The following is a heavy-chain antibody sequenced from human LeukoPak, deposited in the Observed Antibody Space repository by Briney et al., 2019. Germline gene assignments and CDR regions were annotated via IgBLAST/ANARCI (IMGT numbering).Heavy chain of an antibody. V-gene: IGHV4-59*08. J-gene: IGHJ3*01. Sequence: SETLSLTCTVSGGPIRDFYWSWIRLPPGKGLEWIGYTYHSGSTSYNPSLESRVAISVDMSKSQFSLDLSSVTAADTAIYCCTRHKRWLQFPDAFDVWGQGTLVTVSS. D-gene: IGHD5-24*01. CDR3: TRHKRWLQFPDAFDV. CDR1: GGPIRDFY. CDR2: TYHSGST.